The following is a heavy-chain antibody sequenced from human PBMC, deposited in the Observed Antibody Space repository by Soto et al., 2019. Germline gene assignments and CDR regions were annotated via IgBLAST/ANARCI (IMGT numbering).Heavy chain of an antibody. Sequence: GSLRLSCAASGFTVISSYMSWVRQAPGKGLEWVSVIYSGGSTYYADSVKGRFTISRDNSKNTLYLQMNSLRAEDTAVYYCAREFSYSYYMDVWGKGTTVTVSS. CDR2: IYSGGST. CDR3: AREFSYSYYMDV. D-gene: IGHD2-21*01. CDR1: GFTVISSY. V-gene: IGHV3-66*01. J-gene: IGHJ6*03.